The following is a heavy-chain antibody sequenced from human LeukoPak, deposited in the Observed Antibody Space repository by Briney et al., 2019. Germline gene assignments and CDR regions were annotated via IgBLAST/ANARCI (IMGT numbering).Heavy chain of an antibody. V-gene: IGHV3-7*03. CDR1: GFTFSSYW. CDR3: AKGITMIVVVITLYFDL. J-gene: IGHJ2*01. Sequence: GGSLRLSCAASGFTFSSYWMSWVRQAPGKGLEWVANIKQDGSEKYYVDSVKGRFTISRDNSKNTLYLQMNSLRAEDTAVYYCAKGITMIVVVITLYFDLWGRGTLVTVSS. CDR2: IKQDGSEK. D-gene: IGHD3-22*01.